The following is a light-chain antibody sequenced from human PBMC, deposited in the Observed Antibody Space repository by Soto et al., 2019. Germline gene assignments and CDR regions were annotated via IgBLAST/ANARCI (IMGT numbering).Light chain of an antibody. CDR2: GAS. V-gene: IGKV3D-15*01. CDR1: QRVSSN. Sequence: EIVLTQSPATLSVSPGERATLSCRASQRVSSNLAWYQQKPGQAPRLLIYGASTRATGIPARFSGSGSETEFTLNISSLQSEDFAVDYCQEYNNWPPSAFGQGTKLEIK. CDR3: QEYNNWPPSA. J-gene: IGKJ2*01.